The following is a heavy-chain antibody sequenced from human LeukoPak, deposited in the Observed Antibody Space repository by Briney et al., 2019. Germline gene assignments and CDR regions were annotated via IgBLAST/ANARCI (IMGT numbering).Heavy chain of an antibody. Sequence: GRSLRLSCAASGFTFSSYAMHWVRQAPGKGLEWVAVISYDGSNKYYADSVKGRFTISRDNSKNTLYLQMSSLKIEDTAVYYCVKERGYRSTWRLEYWGQGTLVTVSS. CDR1: GFTFSSYA. CDR2: ISYDGSNK. D-gene: IGHD6-13*01. J-gene: IGHJ4*02. CDR3: VKERGYRSTWRLEY. V-gene: IGHV3-30-3*01.